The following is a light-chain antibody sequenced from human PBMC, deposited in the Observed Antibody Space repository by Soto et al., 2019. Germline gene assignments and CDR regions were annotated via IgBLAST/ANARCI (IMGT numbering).Light chain of an antibody. V-gene: IGKV3-20*01. CDR1: QIVTSSY. J-gene: IGKJ4*01. CDR3: QQYGRSPA. CDR2: GAS. Sequence: EIVLTQSPGTLSLSPGERATLSCRASQIVTSSYLAWYQQKPGQGPRLLIYGASSRATGIPDRFSGSGSGTDFTLTISRLEPEDVAVYYCQQYGRSPAFGGGTKVEIK.